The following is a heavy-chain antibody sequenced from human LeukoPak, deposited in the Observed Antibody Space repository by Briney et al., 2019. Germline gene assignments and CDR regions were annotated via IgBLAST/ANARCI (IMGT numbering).Heavy chain of an antibody. CDR2: IYYSGST. CDR1: GGSISSGSYY. CDR3: ARVTGYMTEDYFDY. Sequence: SETLSLTCTVSGGSISSGSYYWSWIRQPPGKGLEWIGYIYYSGSTNYNPSLKSRVTISVDTSKNQFSLRLSSVTAADTAVYYCARVTGYMTEDYFDYWGQGTLITVSS. V-gene: IGHV4-61*01. J-gene: IGHJ4*02. D-gene: IGHD6-13*01.